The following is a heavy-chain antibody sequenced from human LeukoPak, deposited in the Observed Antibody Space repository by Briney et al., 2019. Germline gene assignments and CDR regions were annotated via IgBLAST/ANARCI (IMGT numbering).Heavy chain of an antibody. D-gene: IGHD6-13*01. CDR1: GFTFSSYE. CDR3: ARDTYSSSSYYYYYMDV. Sequence: GGSLRLSCAASGFTFSSYEMNWVRQAPGKGLEWVSYISSSGSTIYYADSVKGRFTISRDNAKNSLYPQMNSLRAEDTAVYYCARDTYSSSSYYYYYMDVWGKGTTVTISS. V-gene: IGHV3-48*03. J-gene: IGHJ6*03. CDR2: ISSSGSTI.